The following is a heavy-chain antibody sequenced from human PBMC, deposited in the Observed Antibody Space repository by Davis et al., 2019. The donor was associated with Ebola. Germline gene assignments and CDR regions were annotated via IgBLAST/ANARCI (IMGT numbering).Heavy chain of an antibody. Sequence: GESLKISCTASGFTVSTYAMTWVRQAPGRGLEWVSVINTGGSTSYPDSVKGRFTISRDISKNTLFLQIDSLRADDTAVYYCAASVAATGVYYYYMDVWGKGTTVTVSS. CDR3: AASVAATGVYYYYMDV. CDR2: INTGGST. J-gene: IGHJ6*03. V-gene: IGHV3-53*01. CDR1: GFTVSTYA. D-gene: IGHD7-27*01.